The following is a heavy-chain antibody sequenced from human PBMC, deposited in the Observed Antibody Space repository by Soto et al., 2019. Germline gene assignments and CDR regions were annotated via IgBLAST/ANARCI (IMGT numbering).Heavy chain of an antibody. CDR2: IIPIFGTA. Sequence: QVQLMQSGAEIKKPGSSVKVSCKASVGTFSSYAISWVRQAPGQGLEWMGGIIPIFGTANYALKFRGRVTITADESTNKTYMELSSPTFEDTAIYYCAGERLGDPRYYGMDVWGQGTTVTVSS. D-gene: IGHD3-16*01. CDR3: AGERLGDPRYYGMDV. V-gene: IGHV1-69*01. J-gene: IGHJ6*02. CDR1: VGTFSSYA.